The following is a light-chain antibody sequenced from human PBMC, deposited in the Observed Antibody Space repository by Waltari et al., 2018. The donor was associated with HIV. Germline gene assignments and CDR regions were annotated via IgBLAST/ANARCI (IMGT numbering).Light chain of an antibody. J-gene: IGLJ2*01. Sequence: SYELTQPPSVSVSPGQTASITCSGAKLGDTYASWYQQKQGQSLVLVIYQNSKRPSGIPERFSGSNSGDTATLTISGTQAVDEADYYCQAWDSSSAVVFGGGTKLTVL. CDR3: QAWDSSSAVV. CDR1: KLGDTY. CDR2: QNS. V-gene: IGLV3-1*01.